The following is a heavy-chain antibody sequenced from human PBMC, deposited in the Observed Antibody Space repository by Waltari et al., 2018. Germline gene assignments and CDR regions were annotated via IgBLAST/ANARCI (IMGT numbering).Heavy chain of an antibody. CDR2: IYTSGST. CDR1: GGSISSYY. J-gene: IGHJ4*02. V-gene: IGHV4-4*09. CDR3: ARWGCSSTSCSLGGDY. Sequence: QLQLQESGPGLVKPSETLSLTCTVSGGSISSYYWSWIRQPPGKGLEWIGYIYTSGSTNYNPSLKSRVTISVDTSKNQCSLKLSSVTAADTAVYYCARWGCSSTSCSLGGDYWGQGTLVTVSS. D-gene: IGHD2-2*01.